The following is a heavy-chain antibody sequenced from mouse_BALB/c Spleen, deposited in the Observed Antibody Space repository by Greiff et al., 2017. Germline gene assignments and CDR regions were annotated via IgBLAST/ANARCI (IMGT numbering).Heavy chain of an antibody. J-gene: IGHJ2*01. CDR2: ISSGSSTI. V-gene: IGHV5-17*02. CDR1: GFTFSSFG. D-gene: IGHD2-4*01. Sequence: EVMLVESGGGLVQPGGSRKLSCAASGFTFSSFGMHWVRQAPEKGLEWVAYISSGSSTIYYADTVKGRFTISRDNPKNTLFLQMTSLRSEDTAMYYCARGIYYDPYFDYWGQGTTLTVSS. CDR3: ARGIYYDPYFDY.